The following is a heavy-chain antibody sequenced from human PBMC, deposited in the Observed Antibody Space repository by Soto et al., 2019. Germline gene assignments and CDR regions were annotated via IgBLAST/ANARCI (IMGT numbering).Heavy chain of an antibody. V-gene: IGHV1-69*13. J-gene: IGHJ6*02. Sequence: SSVKVSCKASGGTFSSYAISWVRQAPGQGLGWMGGIIPIFGTANYAQKFQGRVTITADESTSTAYMELSSLRSEDTAVYYCARKAFCGGDCYSDYYYYGMDVWGQGTTVTVSS. CDR3: ARKAFCGGDCYSDYYYYGMDV. CDR1: GGTFSSYA. D-gene: IGHD2-21*02. CDR2: IIPIFGTA.